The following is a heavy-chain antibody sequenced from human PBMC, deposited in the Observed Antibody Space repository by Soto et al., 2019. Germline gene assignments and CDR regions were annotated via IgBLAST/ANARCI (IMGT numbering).Heavy chain of an antibody. D-gene: IGHD4-17*01. CDR3: ARRRGGDYARFDY. Sequence: QLQLQESGPGLVKPSETLSLTCTVSGGSISSSSYYWGWIRQPPGKGLEWIGSIYYSGSTYYNPSLKSRVTISVDTSKNQFSLKLSSVTAADTAVYYCARRRGGDYARFDYWGQGTLVTVSS. CDR1: GGSISSSSYY. V-gene: IGHV4-39*01. J-gene: IGHJ4*02. CDR2: IYYSGST.